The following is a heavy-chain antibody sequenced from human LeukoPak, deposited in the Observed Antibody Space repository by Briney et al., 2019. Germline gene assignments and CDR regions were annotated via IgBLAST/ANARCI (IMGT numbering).Heavy chain of an antibody. D-gene: IGHD4-23*01. V-gene: IGHV3-23*01. CDR1: GFTFSSYA. CDR2: ISGSGDNT. CDR3: AKNDAYGGQYY. J-gene: IGHJ4*02. Sequence: GGSLRLSCAASGFTFSSYAMSWVRQAPGKGLEWVSGISGSGDNTYYADSVKGRFTISRDNSKNTLYLQMNSLRAEDTAVYYCAKNDAYGGQYYWGQGTLVTVSS.